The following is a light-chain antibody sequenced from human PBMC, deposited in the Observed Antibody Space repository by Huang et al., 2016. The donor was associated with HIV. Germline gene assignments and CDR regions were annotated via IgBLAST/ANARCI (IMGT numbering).Light chain of an antibody. CDR3: QQYQSVPWT. J-gene: IGKJ1*01. CDR2: ATS. V-gene: IGKV1-NL1*01. Sequence: DIQMTQSPSSLSASVGDRVTIICRASQGIRKSLAWYQQKPGKAPKLLLYATSKLESGVPSRFIGSGSGTHYTLTISTLQPEDLATYYCQQYQSVPWTFGQGTKVAI. CDR1: QGIRKS.